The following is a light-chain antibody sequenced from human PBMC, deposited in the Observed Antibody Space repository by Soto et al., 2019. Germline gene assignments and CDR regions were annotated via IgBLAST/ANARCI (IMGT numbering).Light chain of an antibody. CDR1: SSDVGGYNY. CDR2: EVS. V-gene: IGLV2-14*01. J-gene: IGLJ1*01. CDR3: SSYTSSRAYV. Sequence: QSVLTQPASVSGSPGQSITISCTGTSSDVGGYNYVSWYQQQSGKAPKLMIHEVSNRPSGVSNRFSGSKSGNTASLTISGLQGEDEADYYCSSYTSSRAYVFGIGTKLTV.